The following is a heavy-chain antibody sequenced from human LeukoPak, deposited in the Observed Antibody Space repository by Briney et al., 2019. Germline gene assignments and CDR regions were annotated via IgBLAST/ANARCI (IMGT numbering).Heavy chain of an antibody. J-gene: IGHJ6*03. CDR1: GYTFTGYY. D-gene: IGHD3-10*01. CDR2: VDPEDGET. CDR3: ATDHFYYGSGSMDV. Sequence: GASVKVSCKASGYTFTGYYIHWVQQAPGKGLEWMGRVDPEDGETIYAEKFQGRVTMTADTSTDTAYMELSSLRFEDTAVYYCATDHFYYGSGSMDVWGKGTTVTVSS. V-gene: IGHV1-69-2*01.